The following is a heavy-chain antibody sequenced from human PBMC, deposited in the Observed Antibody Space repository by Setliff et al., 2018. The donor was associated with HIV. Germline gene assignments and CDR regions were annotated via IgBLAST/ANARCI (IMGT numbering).Heavy chain of an antibody. Sequence: PSETLSLTCAVSGGAIDDINWWNWVRQSPGKGLEWIGYVYHSGGTNCNPSLKSRLTISTDASKNQFSLKLSSVTTADTAVYYCARATATWLVDNWGQGTLVTVSS. V-gene: IGHV4-4*02. CDR3: ARATATWLVDN. J-gene: IGHJ4*02. D-gene: IGHD2-15*01. CDR2: VYHSGGT. CDR1: GGAIDDINW.